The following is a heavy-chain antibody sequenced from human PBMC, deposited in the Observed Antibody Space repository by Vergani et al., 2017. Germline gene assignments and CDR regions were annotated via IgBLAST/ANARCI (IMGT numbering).Heavy chain of an antibody. D-gene: IGHD3-10*01. Sequence: QVQLQESGPGLVKPSETLSLTCTVSGGSISSYYWSWIRQPPGKGLEWIGEIYHSGSTNYNPSLKSRVTISVDKSKNQFSLKLSSVTAADTAVYYCARAKSMVRGVYYYYYGMDVWGQGTTVTVSS. CDR3: ARAKSMVRGVYYYYYGMDV. V-gene: IGHV4-59*12. CDR1: GGSISSYY. CDR2: IYHSGST. J-gene: IGHJ6*02.